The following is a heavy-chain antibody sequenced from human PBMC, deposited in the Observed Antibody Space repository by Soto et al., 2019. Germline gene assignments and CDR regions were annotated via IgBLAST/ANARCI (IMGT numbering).Heavy chain of an antibody. D-gene: IGHD3-22*01. CDR2: IHYSGST. Sequence: PSETLSLTCTVSGGSISNYYLSWIRQSPGKGLEWIGYIHYSGSTNYNPSLKSRVTISEDLSKNQFSLNLSSVTAADTAVYYCARDVAYDSSGYYYGAYFDYWGQGALVTVYS. J-gene: IGHJ4*02. CDR3: ARDVAYDSSGYYYGAYFDY. CDR1: GGSISNYY. V-gene: IGHV4-59*01.